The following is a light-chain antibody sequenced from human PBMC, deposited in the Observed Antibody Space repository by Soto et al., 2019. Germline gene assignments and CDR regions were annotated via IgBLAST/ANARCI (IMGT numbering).Light chain of an antibody. Sequence: EIVLTQSPATLSLSPGEGATLSCRASQSVSNYLAWYQQKPGQAPRLLIFDASKRATGIPARFSGSGSGTDFALTISSLEPEDFAVYYCQQRSNWPLTFGGGTKVEIK. CDR1: QSVSNY. CDR2: DAS. V-gene: IGKV3-11*01. J-gene: IGKJ4*01. CDR3: QQRSNWPLT.